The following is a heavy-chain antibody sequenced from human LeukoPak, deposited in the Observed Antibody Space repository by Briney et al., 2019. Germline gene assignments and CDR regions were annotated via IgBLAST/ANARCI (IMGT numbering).Heavy chain of an antibody. V-gene: IGHV3-21*01. CDR3: ARAESGTFDY. J-gene: IGHJ4*02. CDR2: ISSSSSYI. CDR1: GFTFSSYS. D-gene: IGHD1-14*01. Sequence: GGSLRLSCAASGFTFSSYSMNWVHQAPGKGLEWVSSISSSSSYIYYADSVKGRFTISRDNAKNSLYLQMNSLRAEDTAVYYCARAESGTFDYWGQGTLVTVSS.